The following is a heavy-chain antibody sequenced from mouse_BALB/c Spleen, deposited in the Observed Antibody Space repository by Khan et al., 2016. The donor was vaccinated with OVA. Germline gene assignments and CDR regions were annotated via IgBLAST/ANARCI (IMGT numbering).Heavy chain of an antibody. V-gene: IGHV2-6-1*01. CDR1: GFSLTNYG. CDR3: ARQPYYHYNIMDY. D-gene: IGHD2-10*01. J-gene: IGHJ4*01. CDR2: IWNDGTT. Sequence: QVQLKESGLVLAAPSQSLSITCTISGFSLTNYGVHWVRQPPGKGLEWLVVIWNDGTTTYNSALKSRLTITKDNSQSQVLLKMNSLQTDDTAIYFCARQPYYHYNIMDYWGQGTSVTVSS.